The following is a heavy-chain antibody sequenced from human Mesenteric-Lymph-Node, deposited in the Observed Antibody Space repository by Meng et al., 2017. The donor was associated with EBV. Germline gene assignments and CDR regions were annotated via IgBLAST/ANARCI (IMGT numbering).Heavy chain of an antibody. D-gene: IGHD1-1*01. CDR1: GGSVTSGSYY. Sequence: RQGSGPGLVKPSETRPLTCTVSGGSVTSGSYYWNWIRQPPGKRLEWIGYIHYSGSTNYNPSLKSQITISVDTSKNQLSLRVSHVTAADTAVYYCARGRRGVQYFDFWGQGALVTVSS. V-gene: IGHV4-61*01. J-gene: IGHJ4*02. CDR2: IHYSGST. CDR3: ARGRRGVQYFDF.